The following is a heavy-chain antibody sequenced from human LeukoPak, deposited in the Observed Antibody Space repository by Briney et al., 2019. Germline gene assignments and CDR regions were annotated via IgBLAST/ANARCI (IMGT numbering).Heavy chain of an antibody. CDR3: ARSFSYGGIHY. Sequence: GGSLRLSCAASGFTFSSYSMNWVRQAPGKGLEWVAVISYDGSNKYYADSVKGRFTIPRDNSKNTLYLQMNSLRVEDTAVYYCARSFSYGGIHYWGQGTLVTVSS. V-gene: IGHV3-30*03. J-gene: IGHJ4*02. D-gene: IGHD5-18*01. CDR1: GFTFSSYS. CDR2: ISYDGSNK.